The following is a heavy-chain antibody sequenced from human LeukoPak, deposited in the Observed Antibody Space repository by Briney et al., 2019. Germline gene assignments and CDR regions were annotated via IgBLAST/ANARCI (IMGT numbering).Heavy chain of an antibody. V-gene: IGHV3-23*01. D-gene: IGHD3-3*01. CDR2: ISGSGGST. J-gene: IGHJ4*02. CDR1: GFTFGTYV. CDR3: ARGGLGGYDFLLDF. Sequence: PGGSLRLSCEASGFTFGTYVMSWVRQAPGKGLEWVSAISGSGGSTYYADSVKGRFTISRDNSKNTLFLQMNSLRAVDSAVYYCARGGLGGYDFLLDFWGKGTLVTVSS.